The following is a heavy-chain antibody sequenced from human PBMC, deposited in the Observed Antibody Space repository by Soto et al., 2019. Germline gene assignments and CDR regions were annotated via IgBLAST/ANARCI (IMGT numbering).Heavy chain of an antibody. J-gene: IGHJ6*02. CDR3: ASTGCNSYYYYGMDV. V-gene: IGHV1-69*12. CDR2: IIPIIGTV. CDR1: GGIFSSEA. Sequence: QVQLVQSGAEVKKPGSSVKVSCKASGGIFSSEAISWVRQAPGQGLEWMGGIIPIIGTVNYAQKFQGRVTITADESTSTAYMELSSLRSEDTAMYYCASTGCNSYYYYGMDVWGQWTTVTVSS. D-gene: IGHD4-4*01.